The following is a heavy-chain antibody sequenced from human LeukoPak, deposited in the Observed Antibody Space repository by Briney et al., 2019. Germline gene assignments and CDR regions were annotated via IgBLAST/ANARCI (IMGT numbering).Heavy chain of an antibody. CDR1: GYTFTGHY. Sequence: ASVKVSCKASGYTFTGHYMHWVRQAPGQGLEWMGRINPNSGGTNYAQKFQGRVTMTRDTSISTAYMELSRLRSDDTAVYYCARDRDVLLWFGDTYYFDYWGQGTLVTVSS. J-gene: IGHJ4*02. CDR2: INPNSGGT. V-gene: IGHV1-2*06. CDR3: ARDRDVLLWFGDTYYFDY. D-gene: IGHD3-10*01.